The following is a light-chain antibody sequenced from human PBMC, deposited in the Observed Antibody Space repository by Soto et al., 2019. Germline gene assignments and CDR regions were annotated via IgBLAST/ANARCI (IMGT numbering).Light chain of an antibody. J-gene: IGKJ3*01. CDR2: DAS. CDR3: QKCDYLPI. V-gene: IGKV1-33*01. Sequence: DIQMTQSPSSLSASVGDRVTITCQASHDITSYLNWYQHKPGKAPKLLIYDASILEAGVPSRFSGSGSGTHFPFTISSLQPEDVATDYCQKCDYLPIFGPGTTVDFK. CDR1: HDITSY.